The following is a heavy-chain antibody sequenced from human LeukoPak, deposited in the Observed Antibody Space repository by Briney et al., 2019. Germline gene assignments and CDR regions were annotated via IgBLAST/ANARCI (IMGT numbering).Heavy chain of an antibody. J-gene: IGHJ6*03. CDR3: ARVTADIVVVPAANSHYYYYMDV. D-gene: IGHD2-2*01. V-gene: IGHV1-24*01. Sequence: GASVKVSCKVSGYTLTELSMHWVRQAPGKGLEWMGGFGPEDGETIYAQKFQGRVTMTEDTSTDTAYMELSSLRSEDTAVYYCARVTADIVVVPAANSHYYYYMDVWGKGTTVTVSS. CDR1: GYTLTELS. CDR2: FGPEDGET.